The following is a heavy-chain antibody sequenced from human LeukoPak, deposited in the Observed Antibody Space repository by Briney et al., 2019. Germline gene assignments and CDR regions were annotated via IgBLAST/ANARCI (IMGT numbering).Heavy chain of an antibody. CDR3: ARHDGDSSGYSPVDY. D-gene: IGHD3-22*01. J-gene: IGHJ4*02. CDR1: GGSISSYY. CDR2: IYYSGST. Sequence: SETLSLTCTVSGGSISSYYWSWIRQPPGKGLEWIGYIYYSGSTNYNPSLKSRVTISLDTSKNQFSLKLSSVTAADTAVYYCARHDGDSSGYSPVDYWGQGTLVTVSS. V-gene: IGHV4-59*08.